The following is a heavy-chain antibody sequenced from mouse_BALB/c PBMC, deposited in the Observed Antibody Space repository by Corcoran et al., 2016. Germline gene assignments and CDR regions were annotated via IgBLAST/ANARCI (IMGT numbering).Heavy chain of an antibody. CDR2: IDPANGNT. V-gene: IGHV14-3*02. CDR3: ARSMVTAY. CDR1: GFNIKDTY. D-gene: IGHD2-1*01. Sequence: EVQLQQSGAELVKPGASVKLSCTASGFNIKDTYMHWVKQRPEQGLEWIGRIDPANGNTKYDPKFQGKATITADTSSNTAYLQLSSLTPEDTAVDYWARSMVTAYWGQGTLVTVSA. J-gene: IGHJ3*01.